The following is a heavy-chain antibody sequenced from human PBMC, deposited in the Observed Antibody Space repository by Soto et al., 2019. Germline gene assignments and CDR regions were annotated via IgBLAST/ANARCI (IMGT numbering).Heavy chain of an antibody. D-gene: IGHD3-10*01. J-gene: IGHJ4*02. Sequence: GASVKVSCKASGGSFTNYGITWVRQAPGQGLEWMGWISAYYGNTDYAQKFQGRVTITTDTSTSTAFMELRSLRSEDTAVYYCTTAAHMSGVNAYGYWGPGTLVTVSS. CDR2: ISAYYGNT. V-gene: IGHV1-18*04. CDR3: TTAAHMSGVNAYGY. CDR1: GGSFTNYG.